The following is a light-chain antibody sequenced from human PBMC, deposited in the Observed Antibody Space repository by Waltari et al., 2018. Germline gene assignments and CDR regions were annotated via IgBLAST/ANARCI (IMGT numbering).Light chain of an antibody. J-gene: IGKJ4*01. Sequence: DIQMTQSPSSLSASVGDRVTITCQASQDINNYLNWFQQKPGRAPKLLIFDASTLESGVPSRFSGSGSGTHFTFTIYSLQPEDIATYYCQQYDHLPLTFGGGTKVEIK. CDR1: QDINNY. V-gene: IGKV1-33*01. CDR3: QQYDHLPLT. CDR2: DAS.